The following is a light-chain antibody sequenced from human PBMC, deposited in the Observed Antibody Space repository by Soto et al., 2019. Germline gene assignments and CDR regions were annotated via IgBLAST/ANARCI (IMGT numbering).Light chain of an antibody. J-gene: IGKJ2*01. CDR3: HQYNNYPYT. CDR2: DAS. V-gene: IGKV1-5*01. Sequence: DIQMTQSPSTLSASVGDRVTITCRASQRISSWLAWYQQKPGKAPKFLISDASNLESGVPSRFSGSGSGTEFTLTFDSLQPDDFATYYCHQYNNYPYTFGQGNTLEIK. CDR1: QRISSW.